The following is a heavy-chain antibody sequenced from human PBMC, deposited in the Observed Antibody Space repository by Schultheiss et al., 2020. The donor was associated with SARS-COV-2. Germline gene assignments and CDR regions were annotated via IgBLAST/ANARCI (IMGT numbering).Heavy chain of an antibody. V-gene: IGHV4-34*01. CDR3: ARGDLVVAATYFDY. CDR2: INHSGST. D-gene: IGHD2-15*01. Sequence: SETLSLTCAVYGGSFSGYYWSWIRQPPGKGLEWIGEINHSGSTNYNPSLKSRVTISVDTSKNQFSLKLSSVTAADTAVYYCARGDLVVAATYFDYWGQGTLVTVSS. J-gene: IGHJ4*02. CDR1: GGSFSGYY.